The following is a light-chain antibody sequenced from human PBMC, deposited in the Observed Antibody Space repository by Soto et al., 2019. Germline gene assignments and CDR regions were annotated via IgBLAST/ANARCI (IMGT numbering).Light chain of an antibody. CDR3: MLSYGCAR. CDR2: DTN. CDR1: AGAVTSGLY. Sequence: QAVVTQEPSMTVSPGGTVTLTCASSAGAVTSGLYPYWFQQRPGQAPRTLIYDTNKRQSWTPARFSGSVVGDKAALTLSDAQPEDEADYYCMLSYGCARFGGGTKLTVL. V-gene: IGLV7-46*01. J-gene: IGLJ2*01.